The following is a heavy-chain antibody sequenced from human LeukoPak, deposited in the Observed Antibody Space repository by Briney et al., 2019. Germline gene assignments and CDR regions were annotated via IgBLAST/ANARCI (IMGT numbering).Heavy chain of an antibody. D-gene: IGHD2-2*01. V-gene: IGHV4-4*02. J-gene: IGHJ3*02. Sequence: PSGTLSLTCTVSGGSISSSNWWSWVRQPPGKGLEWIGEIYHSGSTNYNPSLKSRVTISVDTSKNQFSLKLSSVTAADTAVYYCARSPLNRYCSSTSCSTSAFDIWGQGTMVTVSS. CDR1: GGSISSSNW. CDR3: ARSPLNRYCSSTSCSTSAFDI. CDR2: IYHSGST.